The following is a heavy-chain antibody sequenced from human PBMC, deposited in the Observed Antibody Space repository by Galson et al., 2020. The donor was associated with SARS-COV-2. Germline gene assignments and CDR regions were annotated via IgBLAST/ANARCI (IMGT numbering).Heavy chain of an antibody. J-gene: IGHJ2*01. V-gene: IGHV4-59*01. CDR3: ARDYTVNNWEGDWYFDL. D-gene: IGHD1-20*01. CDR1: GGSISSYY. Sequence: SETLSLTCTVSGGSISSYYWSWIRQPPGKGLEWIGYIYYSGSTNYNPSLKSRVTISVDTSKNQFSLQLSSVTAADTAVYYCARDYTVNNWEGDWYFDLWGRGTLVTVSS. CDR2: IYYSGST.